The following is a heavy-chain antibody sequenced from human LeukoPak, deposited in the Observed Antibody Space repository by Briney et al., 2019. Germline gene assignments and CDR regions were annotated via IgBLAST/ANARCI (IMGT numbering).Heavy chain of an antibody. CDR2: INHSGST. CDR1: GGSFSGYY. J-gene: IGHJ5*02. V-gene: IGHV4-34*01. CDR3: ARGLLGYCSGGSCYSGFDP. D-gene: IGHD2-15*01. Sequence: SETLSLTCAVYGGSFSGYYWSWIRQPPGKGLEWIGEINHSGSTNCNPSLKSRVTISVDTSKNQFSADTAVYYCARGLLGYCSGGSCYSGFDPWGQGTLVTVSS.